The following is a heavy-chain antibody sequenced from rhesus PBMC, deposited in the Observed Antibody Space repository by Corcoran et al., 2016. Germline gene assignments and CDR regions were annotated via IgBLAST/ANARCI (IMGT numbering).Heavy chain of an antibody. CDR1: GGSISGFYF. CDR3: ARGASGWSDNSLDV. CDR2: IDGNSATT. V-gene: IGHV4-73*01. D-gene: IGHD6S26*01. Sequence: QVKLQQWGEGLMKPSETLSLTGAVYGGSISGFYFWTWIRRAPGKGLEWIGNIDGNSATTNYSPTLKNRVTISKDTFKNQLSLRLYSVTAADTAAYYCARGASGWSDNSLDVWGPGVLVTVSS. J-gene: IGHJ5-2*01.